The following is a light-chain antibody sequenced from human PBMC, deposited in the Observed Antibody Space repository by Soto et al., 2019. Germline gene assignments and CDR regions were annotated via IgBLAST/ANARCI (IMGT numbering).Light chain of an antibody. CDR3: CSYTHTGTFV. CDR2: EVI. V-gene: IGLV2-23*02. CDR1: SSDVATYNR. Sequence: QSALTQPASVSGSPGQSITITCTGTSSDVATYNRVSWYQHHPGKAPKLLISEVIKRPSGVSNRFSGSKSGNTASLTISGLQAEDEAAYYCCSYTHTGTFVFGSGTKVTVL. J-gene: IGLJ1*01.